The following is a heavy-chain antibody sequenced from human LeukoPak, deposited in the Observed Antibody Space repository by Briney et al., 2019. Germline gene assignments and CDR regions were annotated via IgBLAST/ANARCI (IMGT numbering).Heavy chain of an antibody. CDR3: ARVFSSSGAMGTDY. Sequence: GGSLRLSCADSGFTFSSYAMHWVRQAPGKGLEWVAVISYDASNKYYADSVKGRFTISRDNSKNTLYLQMNSLRAEDTAVYYCARVFSSSGAMGTDYWGQGTLVTVSS. D-gene: IGHD6-19*01. CDR2: ISYDASNK. V-gene: IGHV3-30-3*01. J-gene: IGHJ4*02. CDR1: GFTFSSYA.